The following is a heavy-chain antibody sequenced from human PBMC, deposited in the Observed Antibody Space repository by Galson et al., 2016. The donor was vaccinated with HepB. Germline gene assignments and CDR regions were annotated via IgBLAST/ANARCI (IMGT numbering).Heavy chain of an antibody. CDR1: GGSISSSSYY. V-gene: IGHV4-39*01. D-gene: IGHD4-23*01. CDR2: IYYSGST. Sequence: SETLSLTCGVSGGSISSSSYYWGWIRQPPGKGLEWIGSIYYSGSTHYSTSLKSRVTISVDMSKNQFSLKLSSVTAADTAVYYCARLPKTTVGGIDYWGQGTLVTVSS. J-gene: IGHJ4*02. CDR3: ARLPKTTVGGIDY.